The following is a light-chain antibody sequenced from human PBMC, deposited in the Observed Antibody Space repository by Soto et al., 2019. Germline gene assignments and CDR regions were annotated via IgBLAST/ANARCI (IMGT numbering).Light chain of an antibody. CDR1: SSDIRSYNL. V-gene: IGLV2-23*02. J-gene: IGLJ3*02. CDR2: EVN. Sequence: QSVLTQPASVSGSPGQSITISCTGSSSDIRSYNLVSWYQQHPGKAPKLIIYEVNKRPSGISTRFSASKSGNTASLTISGLQAEDEADYHCCSYASSSPWVFGGGTKVTVL. CDR3: CSYASSSPWV.